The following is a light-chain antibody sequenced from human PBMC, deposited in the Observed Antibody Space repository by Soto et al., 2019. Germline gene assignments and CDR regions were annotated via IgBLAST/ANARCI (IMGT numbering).Light chain of an antibody. Sequence: ETVMTQSPATLSVSPGERVTLSCRASQSVRTNLVWYQQSPGQPPRLLIYGASDRVAGVPDRFSGSGSGTDSTLTISGLQSEDCAVYYCQQYNEWPRTFGQGTKLESK. J-gene: IGKJ2*01. CDR2: GAS. CDR3: QQYNEWPRT. V-gene: IGKV3-15*01. CDR1: QSVRTN.